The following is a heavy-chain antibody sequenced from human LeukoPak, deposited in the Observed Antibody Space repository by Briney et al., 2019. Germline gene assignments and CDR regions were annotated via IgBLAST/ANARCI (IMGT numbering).Heavy chain of an antibody. D-gene: IGHD2-15*01. J-gene: IGHJ5*02. Sequence: ASVTVSCKASGYTFTSYAMHWVRQAPGQRLEWMGWINAGNGNTKYSQKFQGRVTITRDTSASTAYMELSSLRSEDTAVYYCARDNCSGGSCYSWFDPWGQGTLVTVSS. CDR1: GYTFTSYA. V-gene: IGHV1-3*01. CDR3: ARDNCSGGSCYSWFDP. CDR2: INAGNGNT.